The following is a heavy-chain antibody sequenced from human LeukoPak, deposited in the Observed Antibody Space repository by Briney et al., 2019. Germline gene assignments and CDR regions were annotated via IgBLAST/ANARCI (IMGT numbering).Heavy chain of an antibody. CDR1: GFTFSSYG. J-gene: IGHJ4*02. CDR3: LVEELDY. Sequence: PGGSLRLSCAASGFTFSSYGMHWVRQAPGKGLEWVAVIWYDGSNKCYADSVKGRFTISRDNSKNTLYLQMNSLRAEDTAVYYCLVEELDYWGQGTLVTVSS. V-gene: IGHV3-33*01. D-gene: IGHD3-10*01. CDR2: IWYDGSNK.